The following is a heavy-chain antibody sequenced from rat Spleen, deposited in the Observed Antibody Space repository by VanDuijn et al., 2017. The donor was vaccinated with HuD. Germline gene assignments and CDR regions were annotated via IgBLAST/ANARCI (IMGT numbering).Heavy chain of an antibody. CDR2: LNIGGGNT. CDR1: GFTFSNYY. Sequence: EVQLVESGGGLVQPGRSLKLSCAASGFTFSNYYMAWVRQAPTKGMEWVAFLNIGGGNTFYRASVKGRFTLSRDNAKNTQYLQMDSLRSEDTATYYCTRATTTEGYYFDYWGQGVMVTVSS. CDR3: TRATTTEGYYFDY. D-gene: IGHD1-11*01. J-gene: IGHJ2*01. V-gene: IGHV5S13*01.